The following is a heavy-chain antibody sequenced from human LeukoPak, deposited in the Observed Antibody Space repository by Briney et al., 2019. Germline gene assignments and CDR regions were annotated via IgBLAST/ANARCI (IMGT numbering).Heavy chain of an antibody. V-gene: IGHV4-39*01. Sequence: SETLSLTCTVSGGSISSSSYYWGWIRQPPGKGLEWIGSIYYSGSTYYNPSLKSRVTISVDTSKNQFSLKLSSVTAADTAVYYCARPNHHDYGEFVNWFDPWGQGTLVTVSS. CDR1: GGSISSSSYY. J-gene: IGHJ5*02. D-gene: IGHD4-17*01. CDR2: IYYSGST. CDR3: ARPNHHDYGEFVNWFDP.